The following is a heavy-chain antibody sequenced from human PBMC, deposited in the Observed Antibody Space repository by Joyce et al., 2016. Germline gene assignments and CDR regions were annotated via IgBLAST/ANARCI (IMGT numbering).Heavy chain of an antibody. CDR1: GGSINTDGYY. CDR2: IYYPGRT. J-gene: IGHJ4*02. D-gene: IGHD3-3*01. V-gene: IGHV4-31*03. CDR3: ARAACWSGHYDY. Sequence: QVQLQESGPGLVKPSQTLSLTCTVSGGSINTDGYYWSCIRQHPGKGLGWIGYIYYPGRTYYIPSLKSRLAISVDTSKNRFALRLSSVTAADTAVYYCARAACWSGHYDYWGQGTLVTVSS.